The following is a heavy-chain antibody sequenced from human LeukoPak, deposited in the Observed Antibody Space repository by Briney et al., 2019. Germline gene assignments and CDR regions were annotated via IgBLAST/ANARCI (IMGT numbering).Heavy chain of an antibody. D-gene: IGHD3-3*01. Sequence: GASVKVSCKASGYPFTTYGINWVRQAPGQGLEWMGWINTYNGDTNYAQKFQGRVTITTDESTSTAYMELSSLRSEDTAVYYCARGPIFGVVPFDYWGQGTLVTVSS. CDR2: INTYNGDT. J-gene: IGHJ4*02. CDR1: GYPFTTYG. V-gene: IGHV1-18*01. CDR3: ARGPIFGVVPFDY.